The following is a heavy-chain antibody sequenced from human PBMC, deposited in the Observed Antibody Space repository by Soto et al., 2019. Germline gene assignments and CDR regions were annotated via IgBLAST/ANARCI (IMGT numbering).Heavy chain of an antibody. CDR1: GFTFSSYW. D-gene: IGHD3-10*01. V-gene: IGHV3-7*05. CDR3: ARSMVRGVIRFLYYYGMDV. CDR2: IKQDGSEK. Sequence: PGGSLRLSCAASGFTFSSYWMSWVRQAPGKGLEWVANIKQDGSEKYYVDSVKGRFTISRDNAKNSLYLQMNSLRAEDTAVYYCARSMVRGVIRFLYYYGMDVWGQGTTVTVSS. J-gene: IGHJ6*02.